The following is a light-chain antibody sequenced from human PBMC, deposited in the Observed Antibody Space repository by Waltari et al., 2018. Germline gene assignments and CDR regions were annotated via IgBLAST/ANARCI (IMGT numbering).Light chain of an antibody. CDR1: NIGSPN. Sequence: SYVLTQPPSGSVAPGQTTRISCVGDNIGSPNVHWYQQKPGQAPVVVVYENSGRPSGIPERISGSNSGSMATLTIARVEAGDEAVYYCQVWDSSSDHWVFGGGTQLTVL. V-gene: IGLV3-21*02. CDR2: ENS. CDR3: QVWDSSSDHWV. J-gene: IGLJ3*02.